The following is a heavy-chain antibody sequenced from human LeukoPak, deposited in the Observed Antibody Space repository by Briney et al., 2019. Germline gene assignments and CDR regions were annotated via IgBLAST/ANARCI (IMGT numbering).Heavy chain of an antibody. D-gene: IGHD5-18*01. J-gene: IGHJ4*02. CDR3: ARGSGYNYGFPDY. V-gene: IGHV3-53*01. CDR1: GFTFNNNY. CDR2: IYSGDIT. Sequence: GGSLRLSCAASGFTFNNNYMSWVRQAAGKGLEWVSVIYSGDITYYADSVKGRFTISRDNSKNTLYLQMNSLRAEDTAVYYCARGSGYNYGFPDYWGQGTLVTVSS.